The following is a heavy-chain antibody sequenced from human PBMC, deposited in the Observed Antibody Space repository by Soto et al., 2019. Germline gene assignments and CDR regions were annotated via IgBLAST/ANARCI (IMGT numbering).Heavy chain of an antibody. Sequence: GGSLRLSCAASGFIFSDYYIEWVRQAPGKGLEWVGRARNKASNYVIEYAASVRGRFLVSRDDSKNSLYLEMNSLRTEDTAVYYCVTEYCSGTNCYSSPGDYWGQGALVTVSS. CDR1: GFIFSDYY. J-gene: IGHJ4*02. CDR3: VTEYCSGTNCYSSPGDY. V-gene: IGHV3-72*01. D-gene: IGHD2-15*01. CDR2: ARNKASNYVI.